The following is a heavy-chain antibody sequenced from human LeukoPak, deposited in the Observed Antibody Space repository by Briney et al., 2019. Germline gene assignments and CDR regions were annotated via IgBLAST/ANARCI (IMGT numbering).Heavy chain of an antibody. CDR2: INHSGST. CDR3: ARVDTAMAIDY. V-gene: IGHV4-34*01. J-gene: IGHJ4*02. CDR1: GGSISGYY. Sequence: SETLSLTCTVSGGSISGYYWSWIRQPPGKGLEWIGEINHSGSTNYNPSLKSRVTISVDTSKNQFSLKLSSVTAADTAVYYCARVDTAMAIDYWGQGTLVTVSS. D-gene: IGHD5-18*01.